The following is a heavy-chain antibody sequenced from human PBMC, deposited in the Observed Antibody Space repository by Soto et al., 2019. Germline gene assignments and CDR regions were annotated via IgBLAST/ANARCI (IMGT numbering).Heavy chain of an antibody. Sequence: SETLSLTCAVYGRSFSGYYWTWIRQPPGKGLEWIGEINHSGSTNYIPSLKSRVSISVDMSKNQFSLKLTSVTAADTAVYYCARGRDYDLWSAYPGDFDYWGQGSLVTVSS. V-gene: IGHV4-34*01. CDR3: ARGRDYDLWSAYPGDFDY. J-gene: IGHJ4*02. D-gene: IGHD3-3*01. CDR1: GRSFSGYY. CDR2: INHSGST.